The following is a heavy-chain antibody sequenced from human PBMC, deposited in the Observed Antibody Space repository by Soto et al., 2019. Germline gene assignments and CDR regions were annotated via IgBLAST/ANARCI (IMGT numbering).Heavy chain of an antibody. V-gene: IGHV3-30-3*01. CDR3: SLFGNTGVSYPHYYAMDL. D-gene: IGHD2-21*01. Sequence: QVQLVESGGGVVQPGRSLRLSCAASGFTFSSYAMHWVRQGPGKGLEGVAVISYDETNKYYADSVKVRFTISRDNSKNTLSLQMNSLRVVDTAVYYCSLFGNTGVSYPHYYAMDLWGQGTTVTVSS. CDR2: ISYDETNK. CDR1: GFTFSSYA. J-gene: IGHJ6*02.